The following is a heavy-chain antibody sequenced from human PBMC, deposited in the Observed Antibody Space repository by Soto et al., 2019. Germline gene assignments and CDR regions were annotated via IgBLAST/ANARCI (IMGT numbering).Heavy chain of an antibody. Sequence: PGESLKISCKGSGYSFTSYWIGWVRQMPGKGLEWMGIIYPGDSDTRYSPSFQGQVTISADKSISTAYLQWSSLKASDTAMYYCARHGPAGYYYYGMVVWGQGTTVTVSS. CDR2: IYPGDSDT. V-gene: IGHV5-51*01. CDR3: ARHGPAGYYYYGMVV. CDR1: GYSFTSYW. D-gene: IGHD6-19*01. J-gene: IGHJ6*02.